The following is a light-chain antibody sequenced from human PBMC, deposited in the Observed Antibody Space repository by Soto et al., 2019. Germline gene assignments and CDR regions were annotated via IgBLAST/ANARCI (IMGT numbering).Light chain of an antibody. CDR3: QQYDNLPPAYT. Sequence: DIQMTQSPSSLSASVGDRVTITCQASQDISNYLNWYQQKPGKAPKLLIYDASNLETGVPSRFSGSGSGTDFTFTISSLQPEDIATYCCQQYDNLPPAYTFGQGTKLEIK. J-gene: IGKJ2*01. CDR1: QDISNY. V-gene: IGKV1-33*01. CDR2: DAS.